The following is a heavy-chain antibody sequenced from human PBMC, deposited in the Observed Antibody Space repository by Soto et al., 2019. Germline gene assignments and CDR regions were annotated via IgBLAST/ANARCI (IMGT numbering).Heavy chain of an antibody. CDR1: GDSISSYY. J-gene: IGHJ6*02. Sequence: PPETLSLTCTVSGDSISSYYWSWIRQSPGKGLEWIGYIYNSGSTNYNPSLKSRVTISVDTSKNQFSLNLSSVTAADTAVYYCARGDGITSRYSYYGMDVWGQGTTVTVSS. D-gene: IGHD1-20*01. CDR2: IYNSGST. CDR3: ARGDGITSRYSYYGMDV. V-gene: IGHV4-59*01.